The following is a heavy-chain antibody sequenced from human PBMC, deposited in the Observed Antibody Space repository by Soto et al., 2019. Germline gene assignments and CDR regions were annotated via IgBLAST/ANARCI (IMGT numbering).Heavy chain of an antibody. J-gene: IGHJ5*02. CDR3: ASTYSTSWYWFDP. CDR1: GFSLSNAGLG. V-gene: IGHV2-26*04. CDR2: IFSNDEK. Sequence: QVTVKESGPVLVKPTETLTLTCTVSGFSLSNAGLGVSWIRQPPGKALEWLAHIFSNDEKSYSTSLKSSLTISKDTSKIQVVLTMTNMDPVDTATYYCASTYSTSWYWFDPWGQGTLVTVSS. D-gene: IGHD6-13*01.